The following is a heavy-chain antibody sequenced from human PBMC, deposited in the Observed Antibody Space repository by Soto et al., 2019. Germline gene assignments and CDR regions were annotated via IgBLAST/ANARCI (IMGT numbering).Heavy chain of an antibody. CDR1: GGSRSSSY. CDR3: ARETYGDYVGYFDP. D-gene: IGHD4-17*01. Sequence: LETLSHTWTVSGGSRSSSYWSWIRQTPGKGLEWIGYIHHSGATKYNPSLKSRVIISIDRSKNHFSLKVRSVTAADTAVYYCARETYGDYVGYFDPWGQGIQVTVSS. V-gene: IGHV4-59*12. CDR2: IHHSGAT. J-gene: IGHJ5*02.